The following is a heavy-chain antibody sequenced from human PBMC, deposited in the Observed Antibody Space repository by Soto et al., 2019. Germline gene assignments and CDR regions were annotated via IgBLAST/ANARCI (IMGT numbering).Heavy chain of an antibody. CDR1: GYTFRGYG. J-gene: IGHJ4*02. V-gene: IGHV3-48*02. D-gene: IGHD1-26*01. CDR2: ISSDGTIV. Sequence: EVQVVESGGGLVQPGGSLRLSCEGFGYTFRGYGMMWVRQAPGKGLECVSYISSDGTIVNYADSVKGRFTISRDSAKNSLFLEVNSLRDGDTSVYYCVRGGGVGTTWGYYWGLGAQVPVTS. CDR3: VRGGGVGTTWGYY.